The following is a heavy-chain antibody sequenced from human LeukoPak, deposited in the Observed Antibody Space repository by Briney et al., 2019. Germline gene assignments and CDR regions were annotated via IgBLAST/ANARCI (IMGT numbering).Heavy chain of an antibody. V-gene: IGHV3-23*01. CDR3: AKFYGSGSYYKVKAGFDY. CDR1: GFTFSSYA. Sequence: GGSLRLSCAASGFTFSSYAMSWVRQAPGQGLEWVSSISGSGRSTYYADSVKARFTISRDNSKNTLYLQMNSLRAEDTAVYYCAKFYGSGSYYKVKAGFDYWGQGTLVTVSS. J-gene: IGHJ4*02. D-gene: IGHD3-10*01. CDR2: ISGSGRST.